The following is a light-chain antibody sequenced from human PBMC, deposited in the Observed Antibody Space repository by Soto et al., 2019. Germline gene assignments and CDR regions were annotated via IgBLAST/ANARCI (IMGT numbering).Light chain of an antibody. CDR2: EVT. CDR3: SSFAGGGNPVL. J-gene: IGLJ2*01. Sequence: QSALTQPPSASGALGQSVTISCTGSSSDVCGYNYVSWHQQHPGKAPKLMIYEVTKRPSGVPDRFSGSKSGNTASLPVSGLQAEEEADYYCSSFAGGGNPVLFGGGTKLTVL. V-gene: IGLV2-8*01. CDR1: SSDVCGYNY.